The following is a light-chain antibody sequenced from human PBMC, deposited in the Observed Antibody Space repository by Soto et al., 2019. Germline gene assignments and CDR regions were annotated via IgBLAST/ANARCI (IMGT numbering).Light chain of an antibody. CDR3: HQYGSSPRT. J-gene: IGKJ1*01. CDR2: GVS. Sequence: EIVLTQSPGTLSLSPGERATLSCRASQSLSGSYLAWYQQKPGQAPRLLIYGVSNRATGIPDRFSGSGSGTDFTLTISRLEPGDFAVYYCHQYGSSPRTFGQGTKVEIK. CDR1: QSLSGSY. V-gene: IGKV3-20*01.